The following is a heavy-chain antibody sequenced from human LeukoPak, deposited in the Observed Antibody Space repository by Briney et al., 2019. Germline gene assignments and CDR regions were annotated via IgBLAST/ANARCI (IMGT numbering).Heavy chain of an antibody. CDR3: ARTVGYFGWNAIDY. D-gene: IGHD3-9*01. CDR1: GYTFINHG. J-gene: IGHJ4*02. V-gene: IGHV1-18*01. CDR2: TSSYTGKT. Sequence: RASVAVSCTPSGYTFINHGITWVRQAPGQGLEWMGWTSSYTGKTNYAQKLQARLTLTTDSSTSTASMELRSLRSDDTAVYFCARTVGYFGWNAIDYWGQGTLVTVSS.